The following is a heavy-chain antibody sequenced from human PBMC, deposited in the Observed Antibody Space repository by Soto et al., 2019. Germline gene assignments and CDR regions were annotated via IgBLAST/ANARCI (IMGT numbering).Heavy chain of an antibody. CDR3: ARGRTVNFYGMDV. V-gene: IGHV1-2*02. J-gene: IGHJ6*02. CDR1: GYTFTDHY. D-gene: IGHD4-17*01. CDR2: INPHSGDT. Sequence: QVQLVQSGAEVKKPGASVKVSYVASGYTFTDHYIHWVRQAPGQGLEWMGWINPHSGDTIYAQNFQGRVTLTRDTSISRASMELSRLRSDDTAVYYCARGRTVNFYGMDVWGQGTTVTVSS.